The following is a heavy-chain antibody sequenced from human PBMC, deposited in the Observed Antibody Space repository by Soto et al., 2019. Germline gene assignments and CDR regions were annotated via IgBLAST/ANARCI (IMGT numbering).Heavy chain of an antibody. CDR2: VSSTGTSP. D-gene: IGHD3-22*01. CDR1: GFTFSNYA. CDR3: AKARPSGGYYYVEAFDV. Sequence: GGSLRVSCSASGFTFSNYAMSWVRQSPGKGLEWVSGVSSTGTSPYYAGSVQGRFTISRDNSKNMFYLQMKSLRAEDTAIYYCAKARPSGGYYYVEAFDVWGQVPMVTFSS. V-gene: IGHV3-23*01. J-gene: IGHJ3*01.